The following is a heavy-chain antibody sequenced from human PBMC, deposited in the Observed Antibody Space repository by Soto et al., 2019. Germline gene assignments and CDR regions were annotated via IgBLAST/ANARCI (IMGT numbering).Heavy chain of an antibody. V-gene: IGHV4-39*01. CDR2: IYYSGST. J-gene: IGHJ6*03. Sequence: SETLSLTCTVSGGSISSSSSYWGWIRQPPGKGLEWVGSIYYSGSTYYNPSLKSRVTISVDTSKNQFSLKLSSVTAADTAVYYCARVLRDYPFYYYYMDVWGKGTTVTVSS. CDR3: ARVLRDYPFYYYYMDV. CDR1: GGSISSSSSY. D-gene: IGHD3-10*01.